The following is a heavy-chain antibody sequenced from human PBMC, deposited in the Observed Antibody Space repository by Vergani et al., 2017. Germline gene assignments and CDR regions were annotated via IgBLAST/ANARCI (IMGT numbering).Heavy chain of an antibody. V-gene: IGHV3-21*01. CDR3: AXWWSNPYYYYGMDV. D-gene: IGHD2-15*01. Sequence: EVQLVESGGGLVKPGGSLRLSCAASGFTFSSYSMNWVRQAPGKGLEWVSSISSSSSYIYYADSVKGRFTISRDNAKNSLYLQMNSLRAEDTAVYYCAXWWSNPYYYYGMDVWGQGTTVTVSS. J-gene: IGHJ6*02. CDR2: ISSSSSYI. CDR1: GFTFSSYS.